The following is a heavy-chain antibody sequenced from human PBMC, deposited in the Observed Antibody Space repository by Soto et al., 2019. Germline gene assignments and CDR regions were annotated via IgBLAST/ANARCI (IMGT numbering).Heavy chain of an antibody. CDR2: ISAYNGNT. CDR3: ARGADCSGGSCDRHYYYYGMDV. CDR1: GYTFTSYG. J-gene: IGHJ6*02. V-gene: IGHV1-18*01. D-gene: IGHD2-15*01. Sequence: QVQLVQSGAEVKKPVASVKVSCNASGYTFTSYGISWVRQAPGQGLEWMGWISAYNGNTNYAQKLQGRVTMTTDTSTSTAYMELRSLRSDDTAVYYCARGADCSGGSCDRHYYYYGMDVWGQGTTVTVSS.